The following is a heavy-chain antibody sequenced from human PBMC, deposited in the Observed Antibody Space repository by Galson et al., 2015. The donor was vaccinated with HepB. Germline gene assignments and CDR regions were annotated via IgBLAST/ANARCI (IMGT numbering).Heavy chain of an antibody. D-gene: IGHD3-10*01. CDR2: INTNTGNP. CDR1: GYTFTSYA. Sequence: SVKVSCKASGYTFTSYAMNWVRQAPGQGLEWMGWINTNTGNPTYAQGFTGRFVFSLDTSVSTAYLQISSLKAEDTAVYYCARDLREVRGVIIRPGGNPINWFDPWGQGTLVTVSS. V-gene: IGHV7-4-1*02. J-gene: IGHJ5*02. CDR3: ARDLREVRGVIIRPGGNPINWFDP.